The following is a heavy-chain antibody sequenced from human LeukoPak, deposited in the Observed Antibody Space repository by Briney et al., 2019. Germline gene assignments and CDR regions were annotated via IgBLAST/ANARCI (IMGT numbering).Heavy chain of an antibody. D-gene: IGHD6-13*01. CDR1: GFTFNTYT. Sequence: GGSLRLSCAASGFTFNTYTMNWVRQAPGKGLEWVSYISGSSGIIDYADSVRGRFTISRDNSKNTLYLQMNSLRAEDTAVYYCARARRLIAAADYWGQGTLVTVSS. CDR2: ISGSSGII. J-gene: IGHJ4*02. CDR3: ARARRLIAAADY. V-gene: IGHV3-48*01.